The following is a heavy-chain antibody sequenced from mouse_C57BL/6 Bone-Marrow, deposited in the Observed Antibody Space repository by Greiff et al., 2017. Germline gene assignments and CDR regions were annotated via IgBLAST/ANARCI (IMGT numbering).Heavy chain of an antibody. CDR1: GYTFTDYY. CDR2: IYPGSGNT. V-gene: IGHV1-76*01. Sequence: VQLQQSGAELVRPGASVKLSCKASGYTFTDYYINWVKQRPGQGLEWIARIYPGSGNTYYNEKFKGKATLTAEKSSSTAYMQLSSLTSEDSAVYFCARYEDSSGYLYYFDYWGQGTTLTVSS. D-gene: IGHD3-2*02. CDR3: ARYEDSSGYLYYFDY. J-gene: IGHJ2*01.